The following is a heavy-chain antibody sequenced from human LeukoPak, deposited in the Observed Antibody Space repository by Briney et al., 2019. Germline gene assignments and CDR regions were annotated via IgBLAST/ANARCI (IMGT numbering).Heavy chain of an antibody. CDR3: ARHLYSNLVLDAFDI. J-gene: IGHJ3*02. V-gene: IGHV5-51*01. CDR1: GYSFTSYW. D-gene: IGHD4-11*01. CDR2: IYPGDSDT. Sequence: GGSLKISRKGSGYSFTSYWIGWVRQMPGKSLEWMGIIYPGDSDTRYSPSFQGQVTISADKSISTAYLQWSSLKASDTAMYYCARHLYSNLVLDAFDIWGQGTMVTVSS.